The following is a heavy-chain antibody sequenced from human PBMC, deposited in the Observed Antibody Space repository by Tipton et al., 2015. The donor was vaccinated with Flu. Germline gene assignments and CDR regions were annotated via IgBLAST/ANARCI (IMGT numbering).Heavy chain of an antibody. D-gene: IGHD3-10*02. CDR1: GDSIDSRYF. CDR3: ARHTGDSVRGVIDY. CDR2: VHPTGNG. V-gene: IGHV4-38-2*01. J-gene: IGHJ4*02. Sequence: TLSLTCSVSGDSIDSRYFWGWIRQPPGKGLEWIGNVHPTGNGYYNVSLRGRVTIAVDRPKNQFSLSLTSVTAADTAVYYCARHTGDSVRGVIDYWGQGTLVTVSS.